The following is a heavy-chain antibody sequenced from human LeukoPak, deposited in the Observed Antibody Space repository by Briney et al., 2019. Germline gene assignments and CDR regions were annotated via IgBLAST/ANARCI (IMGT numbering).Heavy chain of an antibody. CDR2: IYYSGST. Sequence: SETLSLTCTVSGGSISSSSYYWSWIRQPPGKGLEWIGYIYYSGSTNYNPSLKSRVTISVDTSKNQFSLKLSSVTAADTAVYYCARWNYCDSSSHWGQGTLVTVSS. CDR1: GGSISSSSYY. V-gene: IGHV4-61*05. J-gene: IGHJ4*02. D-gene: IGHD3-22*01. CDR3: ARWNYCDSSSH.